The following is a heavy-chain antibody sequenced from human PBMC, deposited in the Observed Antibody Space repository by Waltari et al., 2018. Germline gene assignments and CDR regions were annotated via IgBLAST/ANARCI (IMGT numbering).Heavy chain of an antibody. D-gene: IGHD3-22*01. Sequence: RQAPGKGLEWMRGFDPEDGETIYAQKFQGRVTMTEDTSTDTAYMELSSLRSEDTAVYYCATVVVPWYYFDYWGQGTLVTVSS. CDR3: ATVVVPWYYFDY. V-gene: IGHV1-24*01. J-gene: IGHJ4*02. CDR2: FDPEDGET.